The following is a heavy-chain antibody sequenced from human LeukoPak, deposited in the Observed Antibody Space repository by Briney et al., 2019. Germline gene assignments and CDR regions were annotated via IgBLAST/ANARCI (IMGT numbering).Heavy chain of an antibody. CDR1: VFTFSSCG. J-gene: IGHJ6*03. V-gene: IGHV3-30*02. Sequence: GESLILSCAASVFTFSSCGMHWVRQAPAKGLGWVAFIRYDERNKYYADSVNDRFPISRDNSKNTLYLKMNSLRAEDTAVYYSANWGYGGDSYDYYYMDVWGKGTTVTVSS. CDR2: IRYDERNK. D-gene: IGHD4-23*01. CDR3: ANWGYGGDSYDYYYMDV.